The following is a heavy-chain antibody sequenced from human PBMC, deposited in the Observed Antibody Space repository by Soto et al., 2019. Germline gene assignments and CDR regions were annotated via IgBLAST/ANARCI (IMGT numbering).Heavy chain of an antibody. J-gene: IGHJ6*02. Sequence: EVQLLESGGGLVQPGGSLRLSCAASGFTFSSHVMNWVRQAPGKGLEWVAAISGGGGTTYYGDSVEGRFTMSRDNSNNTLYLQMNSLRADDTAVYYCARGPRSPPPHDYGMDVWGQGTTVTVSS. CDR3: ARGPRSPPPHDYGMDV. V-gene: IGHV3-23*01. CDR1: GFTFSSHV. CDR2: ISGGGGTT.